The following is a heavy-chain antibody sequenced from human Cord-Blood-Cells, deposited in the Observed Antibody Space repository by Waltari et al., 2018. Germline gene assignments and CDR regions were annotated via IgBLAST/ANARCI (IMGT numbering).Heavy chain of an antibody. V-gene: IGHV4-4*07. CDR2: IYTSGSN. CDR1: GGSISSYY. J-gene: IGHJ4*02. D-gene: IGHD6-13*01. CDR3: ARDGLGGVAAAGMDY. Sequence: QVQLQESGPGLVKPSETLSLTCTVSGGSISSYYWSWIRQPAGEGLEWIGRIYTSGSNNYNPSPKSRVTMSVDTSKNQFSLKLSSVTAADTAVYYCARDGLGGVAAAGMDYWGQGTLVTVSS.